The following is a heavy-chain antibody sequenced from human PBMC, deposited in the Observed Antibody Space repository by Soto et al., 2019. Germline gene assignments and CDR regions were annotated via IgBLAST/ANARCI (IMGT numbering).Heavy chain of an antibody. J-gene: IGHJ4*02. CDR1: GYTFSSYA. CDR3: ARDSPASDY. Sequence: QVQLVQSGAEVKKPGASVKVSCKASGYTFSSYAITWVRQAPGQGLEWTAWISAYSGNTNYAQKFQGRVTMTTDTSTSTAYMELRSLSSDDTAVYYCARDSPASDYWGQGTLVTVSS. CDR2: ISAYSGNT. V-gene: IGHV1-18*01.